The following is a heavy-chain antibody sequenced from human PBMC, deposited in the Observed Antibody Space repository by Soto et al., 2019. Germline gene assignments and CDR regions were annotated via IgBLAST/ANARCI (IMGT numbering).Heavy chain of an antibody. CDR2: INHSGST. CDR3: AGVGRGLRRLQNYYYMDV. D-gene: IGHD4-17*01. Sequence: QVQLQQWGAGLLKPSETLSLTCAVYGGSFSGYYWSWIRQPPGKGLEWIGEINHSGSTNYNPSLKSRVTISVDTSKNQFSLKLSSVTAADTAVYYCAGVGRGLRRLQNYYYMDVWGKGTTVTVSS. CDR1: GGSFSGYY. J-gene: IGHJ6*03. V-gene: IGHV4-34*01.